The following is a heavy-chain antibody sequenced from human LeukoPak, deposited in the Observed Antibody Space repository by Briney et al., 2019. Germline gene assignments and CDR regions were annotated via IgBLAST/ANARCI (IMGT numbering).Heavy chain of an antibody. J-gene: IGHJ4*02. Sequence: PGGSLRLSCTASGFTFGDYAMSWVRQAPGKGLEWVSAISGSGGSTYYADSVKGRFTISRDNSKNTLYLQMNSLRAEDTAVYYCAKDRVAAAGTGSGFDYWGQGTLVTVSS. D-gene: IGHD6-13*01. CDR2: ISGSGGST. CDR3: AKDRVAAAGTGSGFDY. CDR1: GFTFGDYA. V-gene: IGHV3-23*01.